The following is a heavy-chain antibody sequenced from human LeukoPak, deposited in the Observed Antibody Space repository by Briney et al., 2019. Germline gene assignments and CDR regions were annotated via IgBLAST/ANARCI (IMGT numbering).Heavy chain of an antibody. D-gene: IGHD1-14*01. Sequence: GGSLRLSCAASGFTFGSYGTHWVRQAPGKGLEWVAVIWYDGSNKYYADSVKGRFTISRDNSKNTLYLQMNSLRAEDTAVYYCAKDEDESITGGNWFDPWGQGTLVTVSS. V-gene: IGHV3-33*06. CDR3: AKDEDESITGGNWFDP. CDR2: IWYDGSNK. CDR1: GFTFGSYG. J-gene: IGHJ5*02.